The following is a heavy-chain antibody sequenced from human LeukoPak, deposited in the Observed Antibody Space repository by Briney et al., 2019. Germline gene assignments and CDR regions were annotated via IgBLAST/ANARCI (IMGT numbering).Heavy chain of an antibody. D-gene: IGHD2-2*01. V-gene: IGHV3-7*01. CDR3: AGWRGSTSERSDD. Sequence: GGSLRLSCTATGFTFSDYWMTWVRQPEGKGLEWVANIQQDGSEKYYVGSVKGRFSISRDNAKNSLDLQMDSRRVEDTATYYSAGWRGSTSERSDDWGQGTLVTVSS. J-gene: IGHJ4*02. CDR2: IQQDGSEK. CDR1: GFTFSDYW.